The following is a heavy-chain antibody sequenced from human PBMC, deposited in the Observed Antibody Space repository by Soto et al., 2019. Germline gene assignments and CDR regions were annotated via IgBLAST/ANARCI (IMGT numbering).Heavy chain of an antibody. CDR3: VKDLYDCSGGSCYSIRDY. V-gene: IGHV3-23*01. D-gene: IGHD2-15*01. CDR1: GFTFSSYA. CDR2: ISGSGGST. J-gene: IGHJ4*02. Sequence: PGGSLRLSCAASGFTFSSYAMSWVRQAPGKGLEWVSAISGSGGSTYYADSVKGRFTISRDNSKNTLYLQMNSLRAEDTAVYYCVKDLYDCSGGSCYSIRDYWGQGTLVTVSS.